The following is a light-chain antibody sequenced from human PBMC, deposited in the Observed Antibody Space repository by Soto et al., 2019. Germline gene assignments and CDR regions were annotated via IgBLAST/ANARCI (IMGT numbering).Light chain of an antibody. CDR1: QDIRGA. CDR3: QQFNTYPIT. CDR2: DVS. J-gene: IGKJ5*01. V-gene: IGKV1-13*02. Sequence: AIQLTQSPSSLSASVGDRVTISCRASQDIRGALAWYQQKPGKPPKLLIFDVSSLQSGVPSRFSGSGSGTDFTLTISSLQPEDFATYYCQQFNTYPITFGQGTHWRL.